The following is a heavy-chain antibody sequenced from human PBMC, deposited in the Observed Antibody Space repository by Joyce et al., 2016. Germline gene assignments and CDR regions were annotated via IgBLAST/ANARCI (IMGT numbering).Heavy chain of an antibody. J-gene: IGHJ3*02. Sequence: QVQLVQSGAEVKKPGASVKVSCKASGYTFTSYYMHWVRQAPGQGLEWMGIINPIVGSTNYAQKFQSRVTITRDTSTSTVYMELSSLSSEDTAVYYCATPEGKYCISGVCHDAFDIWGQGTMVTVSS. CDR2: INPIVGST. CDR3: ATPEGKYCISGVCHDAFDI. V-gene: IGHV1-46*01. D-gene: IGHD2-8*01. CDR1: GYTFTSYY.